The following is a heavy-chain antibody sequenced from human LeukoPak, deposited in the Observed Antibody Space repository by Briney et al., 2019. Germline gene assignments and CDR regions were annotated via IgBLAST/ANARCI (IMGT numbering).Heavy chain of an antibody. J-gene: IGHJ4*02. V-gene: IGHV3-30*14. Sequence: GRSLRLSCAASGFTFSTYAMYWVRQAPGKGLEWVAVILPDGSNSFYADSVKGRFTISRDNSKNTLYLQMSSLRAEDTAVYYCVVQGWVFRAPTQYYFDYWGQGTLVTVSS. CDR1: GFTFSTYA. CDR3: VVQGWVFRAPTQYYFDY. D-gene: IGHD1-1*01. CDR2: ILPDGSNS.